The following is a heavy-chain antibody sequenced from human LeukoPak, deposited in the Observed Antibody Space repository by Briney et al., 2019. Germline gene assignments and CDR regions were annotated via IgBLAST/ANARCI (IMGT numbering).Heavy chain of an antibody. V-gene: IGHV3-7*03. J-gene: IGHJ3*02. Sequence: GGSLRLSCAASGFTFSSYRMSWVRQAPGKGLEWVANIKQDGSEKYYVDSVKGRFTISRDNSKNTLYLEMNSLRADDTAVYYCAKCGAASRTTCQESAFDMWGQGTMVTVSS. D-gene: IGHD1-14*01. CDR3: AKCGAASRTTCQESAFDM. CDR1: GFTFSSYR. CDR2: IKQDGSEK.